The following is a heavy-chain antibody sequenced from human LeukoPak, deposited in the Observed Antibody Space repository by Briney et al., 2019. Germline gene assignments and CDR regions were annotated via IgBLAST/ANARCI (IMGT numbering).Heavy chain of an antibody. D-gene: IGHD5-12*01. V-gene: IGHV3-21*01. J-gene: IGHJ4*02. CDR1: GFTFSNAW. CDR3: ARDKSGYEDY. Sequence: GGSLRLSCAASGFTFSNAWMSWVRQAPGKGLEWVSSISSSSSYIYYADSVKGRFTISRDNAKNSLYLQMNSLRAEDTAVYYCARDKSGYEDYWGQGTLVTVSS. CDR2: ISSSSSYI.